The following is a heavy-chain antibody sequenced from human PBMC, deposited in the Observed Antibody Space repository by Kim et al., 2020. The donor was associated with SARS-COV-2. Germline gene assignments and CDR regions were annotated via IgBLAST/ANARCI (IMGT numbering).Heavy chain of an antibody. J-gene: IGHJ4*02. CDR1: GGSFSGYY. Sequence: SDTLSLTCAVYGGSFSGYYWSWIRQPPGKGLEWIGEINHSGRTNYNPSLKSRVTISVDTSKNQFALKLTSVTAADTAVYYCARRLSNTSGWGSHYCDLWGQGTLLTVSS. CDR2: INHSGRT. D-gene: IGHD3-10*01. CDR3: ARRLSNTSGWGSHYCDL. V-gene: IGHV4-34*01.